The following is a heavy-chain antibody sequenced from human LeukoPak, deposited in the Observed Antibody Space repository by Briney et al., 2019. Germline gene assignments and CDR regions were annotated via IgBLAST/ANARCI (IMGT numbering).Heavy chain of an antibody. V-gene: IGHV3-23*01. J-gene: IGHJ4*02. CDR1: GFTFSSYG. CDR3: GRGRLYGSGTYYVFGY. Sequence: GGTLRLSCAASGFTFSSYGMSWVRQTPGKGLEWVSSISGNAGTTYYADSVKGRFTISRDNSRNTLYLQMNSLRDEDTAVYYCGRGRLYGSGTYYVFGYWGRGTLVTVSS. CDR2: ISGNAGTT. D-gene: IGHD3-10*01.